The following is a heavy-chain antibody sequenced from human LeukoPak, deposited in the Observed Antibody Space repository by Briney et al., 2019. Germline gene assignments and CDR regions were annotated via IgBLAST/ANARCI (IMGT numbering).Heavy chain of an antibody. CDR3: ARGRRVMVYAIAAGFDP. CDR2: INHSGST. D-gene: IGHD2-8*01. J-gene: IGHJ5*02. V-gene: IGHV4-34*01. Sequence: EXXSLTCAVYGGSFSGYYWSWIRQPPGKGLEWIGEINHSGSTNYNPSLTSRVTISVDKSKNKFSLKLSSVTAADTAVYYCARGRRVMVYAIAAGFDPWGQGTLVTVSS. CDR1: GGSFSGYY.